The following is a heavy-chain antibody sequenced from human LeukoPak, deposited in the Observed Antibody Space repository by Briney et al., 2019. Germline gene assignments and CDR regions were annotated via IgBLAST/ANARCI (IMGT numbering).Heavy chain of an antibody. CDR1: GFTFDDYA. CDR3: AKGWRITIVRGGFDY. V-gene: IGHV3-9*01. D-gene: IGHD3-10*01. Sequence: PGGSLRLSCAASGFTFDDYAMHWVRQAPGKGLEWVSGISWNSGNIGYADSVKGRFTISRDNAKNSLYLQMNSLRAEDTALYYCAKGWRITIVRGGFDYWGQGTLVTVSS. J-gene: IGHJ4*02. CDR2: ISWNSGNI.